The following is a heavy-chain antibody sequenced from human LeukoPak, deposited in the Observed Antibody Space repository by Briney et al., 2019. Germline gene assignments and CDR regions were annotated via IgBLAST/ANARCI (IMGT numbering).Heavy chain of an antibody. CDR2: SNHGGGS. CDR1: GGTFTGYN. CDR3: AQQFYSNY. J-gene: IGHJ6*03. Sequence: SEILWCTCGVDGGTFTGYNWTWIRQSPGKGLEWIGESNHGGGSYYAPSLRGRVTISVDTSKRQVSLKLRSVTAADTAVYYCAQQFYSNY. D-gene: IGHD5-24*01. V-gene: IGHV4-34*08.